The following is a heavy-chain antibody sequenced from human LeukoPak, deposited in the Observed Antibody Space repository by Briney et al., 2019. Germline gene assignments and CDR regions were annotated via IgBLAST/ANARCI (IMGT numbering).Heavy chain of an antibody. CDR1: GDSVSANA. V-gene: IGHV6-1*01. CDR3: ARDIVAGCDS. CDR2: TYYKSTWYN. D-gene: IGHD3-22*01. Sequence: SQTLSLTCDISGDSVSANAWTWIRQSPLRGLEWLGRTYYKSTWYNEYALSLRGRMTINPDTSKNQFSLHLTSVTPDDTAVYFCARDIVAGCDSWGQGTLVTASS. J-gene: IGHJ4*02.